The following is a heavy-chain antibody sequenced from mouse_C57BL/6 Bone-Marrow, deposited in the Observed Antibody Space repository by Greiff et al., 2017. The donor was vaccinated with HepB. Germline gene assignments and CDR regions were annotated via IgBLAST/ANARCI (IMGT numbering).Heavy chain of an antibody. Sequence: VQLQQPGAELVRPGPSVKLSCKASGYTFTSYWMHWVKQRPGQGLEWIGVIDPSDSYTNYNQKFKGKATLTVDTSSSTAYMQLSSLTSEDSAVYYCARRHYGSSYYAMDYWGQGTSVTVSS. CDR1: GYTFTSYW. J-gene: IGHJ4*01. D-gene: IGHD1-1*01. CDR3: ARRHYGSSYYAMDY. V-gene: IGHV1-59*01. CDR2: IDPSDSYT.